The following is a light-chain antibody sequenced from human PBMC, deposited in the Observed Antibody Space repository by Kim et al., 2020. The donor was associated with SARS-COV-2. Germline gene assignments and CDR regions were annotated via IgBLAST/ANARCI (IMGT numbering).Light chain of an antibody. CDR2: AAS. V-gene: IGKV1-39*01. J-gene: IGKJ2*01. CDR1: QSITTY. CDR3: QQGYST. Sequence: DIQMTQSPSSLSASVGDRVTISCRASQSITTYLNWYQQKPGKAPKLLIYAASSLASGVPSRFSGSGSGTDFTLTINSLQSEDFATYYCQQGYSTFGQGTKLEI.